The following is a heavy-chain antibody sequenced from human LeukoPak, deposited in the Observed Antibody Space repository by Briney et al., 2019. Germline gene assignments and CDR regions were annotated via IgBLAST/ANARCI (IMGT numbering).Heavy chain of an antibody. J-gene: IGHJ4*02. Sequence: ASVTVSCKASEYTFTAYYIHWVRQAPGQGLEWMGWINPNSGGTNYVHKFQGRVTMTRDTSISTAYMELSGLRSDDTAVYYCARYSKSSVNIDYWGQGTLVTVSS. D-gene: IGHD6-6*01. CDR3: ARYSKSSVNIDY. V-gene: IGHV1-2*02. CDR1: EYTFTAYY. CDR2: INPNSGGT.